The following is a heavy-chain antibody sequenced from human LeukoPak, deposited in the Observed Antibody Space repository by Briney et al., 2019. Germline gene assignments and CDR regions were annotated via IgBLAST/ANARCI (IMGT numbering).Heavy chain of an antibody. D-gene: IGHD3-9*01. CDR3: SREYFDWSRNYYYGMDV. J-gene: IGHJ6*02. V-gene: IGHV3-33*01. Sequence: QPGRSLRLSCAASGFTFNSYGMRWVRQAPGKGLEWMGLIWYDGSNKYYADSVKGGFTISRDNSQNTLYLQMTSLRAEDTAVYYCSREYFDWSRNYYYGMDVWGQGTTVTVSS. CDR1: GFTFNSYG. CDR2: IWYDGSNK.